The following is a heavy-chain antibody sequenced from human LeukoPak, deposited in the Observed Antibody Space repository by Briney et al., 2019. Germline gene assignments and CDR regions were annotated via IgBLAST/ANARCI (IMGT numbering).Heavy chain of an antibody. D-gene: IGHD3-22*01. CDR1: GFTFSSYG. V-gene: IGHV3-33*01. CDR2: IWYDGSNK. CDR3: ARESYYYDSSGYLHWFDP. Sequence: PGGSLRLSCAASGFTFSSYGMHWVRQAPGKGLEWVAVIWYDGSNKYYADSVKGRFTISRDNSKNTLYLQMNSLRAEDTAVYYCARESYYYDSSGYLHWFDPWGQGTLVTVSS. J-gene: IGHJ5*02.